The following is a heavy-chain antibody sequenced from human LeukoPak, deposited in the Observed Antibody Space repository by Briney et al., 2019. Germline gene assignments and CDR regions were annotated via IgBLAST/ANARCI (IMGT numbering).Heavy chain of an antibody. Sequence: TFSSYAMGWVRQPPGKGLEWIGSIYDSGSTYYNPSLKSRVTISVDTSKNQFSLKLNSVTAADTAVYYCARHYGPWGQGTLVTVSS. J-gene: IGHJ5*02. CDR2: IYDSGST. D-gene: IGHD3-10*01. CDR1: TFSSYA. CDR3: ARHYGP. V-gene: IGHV4-39*01.